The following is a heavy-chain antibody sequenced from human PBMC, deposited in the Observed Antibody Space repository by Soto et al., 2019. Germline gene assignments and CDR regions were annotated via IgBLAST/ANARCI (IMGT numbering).Heavy chain of an antibody. D-gene: IGHD3-10*01. J-gene: IGHJ4*02. V-gene: IGHV3-7*01. CDR3: ARDPAFGARYY. CDR1: EFTFSNSW. CDR2: TNPYGSTT. Sequence: GGSLRLSCAASEFTFSNSWMAWVRQAPGKGLEWVSDTNPYGSTTSYVDSVKGRFTVSRDNAKNSLYLQMNSLRVEDTAVYYCARDPAFGARYYWGLGTLVTVSS.